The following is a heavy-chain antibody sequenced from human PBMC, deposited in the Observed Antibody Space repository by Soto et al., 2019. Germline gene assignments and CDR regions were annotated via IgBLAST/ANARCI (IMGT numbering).Heavy chain of an antibody. CDR3: ARVGSSWYRDYYYYMDV. V-gene: IGHV3-33*01. D-gene: IGHD6-13*01. CDR2: IWYAGSNK. CDR1: GFTFSSYG. J-gene: IGHJ6*03. Sequence: QVQLVESGGGVVQPGRPLRLSCAASGFTFSSYGMHWVRQAPGKGLEWVAVIWYAGSNKYYADSVKGRFTISRDNSKNPLYLQMNSLRAEDTAVYYCARVGSSWYRDYYYYMDVWGKGTTVTVSS.